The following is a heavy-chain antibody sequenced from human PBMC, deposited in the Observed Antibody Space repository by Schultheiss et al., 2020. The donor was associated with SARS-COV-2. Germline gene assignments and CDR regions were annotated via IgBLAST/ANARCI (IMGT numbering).Heavy chain of an antibody. CDR1: GFTFSSYG. D-gene: IGHD5-18*01. J-gene: IGHJ3*02. V-gene: IGHV3-30*02. CDR2: IRYDGSNK. CDR3: AKVDTAMVSGGHAFDI. Sequence: GESLKISCAASGFTFSSYGMHWVRQAPGKGLEWVAFIRYDGSNKYYADSVKGRFTISRDNSKNTLYLQMNSLRAEDTAVYYCAKVDTAMVSGGHAFDIWGQGTMVTVSS.